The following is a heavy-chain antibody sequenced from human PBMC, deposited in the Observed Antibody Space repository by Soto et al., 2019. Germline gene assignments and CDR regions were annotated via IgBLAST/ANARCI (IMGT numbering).Heavy chain of an antibody. J-gene: IGHJ6*03. D-gene: IGHD2-15*01. V-gene: IGHV5-51*01. CDR3: ARHIGGCSGGSCYSYYYYYYYMDV. CDR1: GYSFTSYW. Sequence: PGESLKISCKGSGYSFTSYWIGWVRQMPGKGLEWMGIIYPGDSDARYSPSFQGQVTISADKSISTAYLQWSSLKASDTAMYYCARHIGGCSGGSCYSYYYYYYYMDVWGKGTTVTVSS. CDR2: IYPGDSDA.